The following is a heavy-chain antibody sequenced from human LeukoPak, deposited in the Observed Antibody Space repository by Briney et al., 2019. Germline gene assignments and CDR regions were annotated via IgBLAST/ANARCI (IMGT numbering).Heavy chain of an antibody. CDR3: ARRPTTYMQDY. D-gene: IGHD1-26*01. CDR2: IYYSGST. Sequence: PSETVSLTCTVSGCSISSSSYYWGWIRQPPGKGLEWIGSIYYSGSTYYNPSLKSRVTISVDTSKNQFYLKRSSVDATATAVYYWARRPTTYMQDYWGQGTLVTVSS. J-gene: IGHJ4*02. V-gene: IGHV4-39*01. CDR1: GCSISSSSYY.